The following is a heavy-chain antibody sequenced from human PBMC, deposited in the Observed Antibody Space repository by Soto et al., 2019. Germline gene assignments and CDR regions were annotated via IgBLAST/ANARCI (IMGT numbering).Heavy chain of an antibody. CDR1: GFTFSSYG. D-gene: IGHD3-3*01. CDR3: ARDGPLYFDFWGGGATSDYYYGMDV. CDR2: IWYDGSNK. J-gene: IGHJ6*02. V-gene: IGHV3-33*01. Sequence: QVQLVESGGGVVQPGRSLRLSCAASGFTFSSYGMHWVRQAPGKGLEWVAVIWYDGSNKYYADSVKGRFTISRDNSKNLLYLQSNSLRAEDTAVYYCARDGPLYFDFWGGGATSDYYYGMDVWGQGTTVTVSS.